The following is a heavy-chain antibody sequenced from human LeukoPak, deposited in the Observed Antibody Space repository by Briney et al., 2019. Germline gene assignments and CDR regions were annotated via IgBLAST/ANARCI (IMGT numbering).Heavy chain of an antibody. CDR2: IYTSGST. CDR3: ARRSGSYDY. Sequence: PSETLSLTCTVSGGSISSGSYYWSWIRQPAGTGLEWIGRIYTSGSTNYNPSLKSRVTISVDTSKNQFSLKLSSVTAADTAVYYCARRSGSYDYWGQGTLVTVSS. CDR1: GGSISSGSYY. J-gene: IGHJ4*02. D-gene: IGHD1-26*01. V-gene: IGHV4-61*02.